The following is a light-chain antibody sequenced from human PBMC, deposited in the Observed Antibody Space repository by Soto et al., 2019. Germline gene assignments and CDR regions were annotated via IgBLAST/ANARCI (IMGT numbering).Light chain of an antibody. Sequence: EIVLTQSPGTLSLSPGERATLSCRARQSVFNNHIGWYQQKPGQAPRRLIFGASFRATGIPDRFSGSGSGTDFTLTISRLEPEDFAVYYCQQYGSSPTTFGQGTKVEIK. CDR2: GAS. CDR1: QSVFNNH. J-gene: IGKJ1*01. CDR3: QQYGSSPTT. V-gene: IGKV3-20*01.